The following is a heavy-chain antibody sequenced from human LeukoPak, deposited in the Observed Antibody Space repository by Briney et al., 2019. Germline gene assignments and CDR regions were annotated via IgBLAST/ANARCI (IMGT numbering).Heavy chain of an antibody. CDR1: GFTFSSYA. CDR2: INHSGST. CDR3: ARHGRITMVRGVIWGYYYYYYMDV. V-gene: IGHV4-34*01. J-gene: IGHJ6*03. Sequence: PGRSLRLSCAASGFTFSSYAMHWVRQPPGKGLEWIGEINHSGSTNYNPSLKSRVTISVDTSKNQFSLKLSSVTAADTAVYYCARHGRITMVRGVIWGYYYYYYMDVWGKGTTVTISS. D-gene: IGHD3-10*01.